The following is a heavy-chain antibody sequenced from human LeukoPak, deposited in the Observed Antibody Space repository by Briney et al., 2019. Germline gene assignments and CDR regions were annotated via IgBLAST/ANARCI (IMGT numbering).Heavy chain of an antibody. CDR1: GGSIRSSY. CDR2: ISYSGST. CDR3: ARDSLHATNWYDP. V-gene: IGHV4-59*01. J-gene: IGHJ5*02. Sequence: KPSETLSLTCTVSGGSIRSSYWNWIRQPPGKGLEWIGYISYSGSTNYNPSPQSRVSISLDTSKNHFSLKLRSVTAADTAVYYCARDSLHATNWYDPWGQGTLVTVSS. D-gene: IGHD2-15*01.